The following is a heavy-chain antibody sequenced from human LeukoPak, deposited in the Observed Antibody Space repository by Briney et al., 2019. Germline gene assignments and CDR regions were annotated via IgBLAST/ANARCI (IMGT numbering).Heavy chain of an antibody. CDR1: GYTFTSYD. J-gene: IGHJ3*02. Sequence: ASVKVSCKASGYTFTSYDINWVRQATGQGLEWMGWMNPNSGNTSYAQKFQGRVTMTRDMSTSTVYMELSSLRSEDTAVYYCAKVATIRTHDAFDIWGQGTMVTVSS. CDR2: MNPNSGNT. CDR3: AKVATIRTHDAFDI. V-gene: IGHV1-8*02. D-gene: IGHD5-12*01.